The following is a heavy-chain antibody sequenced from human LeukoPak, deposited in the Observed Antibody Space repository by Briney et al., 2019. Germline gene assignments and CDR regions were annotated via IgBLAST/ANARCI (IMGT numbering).Heavy chain of an antibody. J-gene: IGHJ4*02. CDR3: ARSPTYTTFGGVIATPYFDY. CDR1: GLTFSSYG. Sequence: PGGSLRLSCAASGLTFSSYGMSWVRRAPGKGLEWVSAISGSGGSTYYADSVKGRFTISRDNSKNTLYLQMNSLRAEDTAVYYCARSPTYTTFGGVIATPYFDYWGQGTLVTVSS. CDR2: ISGSGGST. V-gene: IGHV3-23*01. D-gene: IGHD3-16*02.